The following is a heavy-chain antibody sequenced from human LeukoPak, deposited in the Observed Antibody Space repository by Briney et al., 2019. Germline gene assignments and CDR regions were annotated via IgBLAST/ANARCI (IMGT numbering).Heavy chain of an antibody. CDR3: ARGAVTSGYHEDYFDY. CDR2: IYPGDSYT. D-gene: IGHD3-22*01. CDR1: GYSFTNYW. J-gene: IGHJ4*02. V-gene: IGHV5-51*01. Sequence: GESLKISCKGSGYSFTNYWIGWVRQLPGKGLEWMGIIYPGDSYTKYSPSFEGQVIISADKSIAAAYLQWSSLKASDTAMYYCARGAVTSGYHEDYFDYWGQGTLVTVSP.